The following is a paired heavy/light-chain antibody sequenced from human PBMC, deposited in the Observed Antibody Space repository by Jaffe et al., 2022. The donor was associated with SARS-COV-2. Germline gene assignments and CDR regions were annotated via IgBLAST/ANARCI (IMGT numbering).Light chain of an antibody. CDR2: AAS. CDR3: QQANSFPLT. Sequence: DIQMTQSPSSVSASVGDRVTITCRASQGISSWLAWYQQKPGKAPKLLIYAASNLQSGVPSRFSGSGSGTDFTLTISSLQPEDFATYYCQQANSFPLTFGGGTKVEIK. V-gene: IGKV1D-12*01. J-gene: IGKJ4*01. CDR1: QGISSW.
Heavy chain of an antibody. D-gene: IGHD6-19*01. CDR2: TYHSGST. CDR3: ARLNSNGWYFIFDY. V-gene: IGHV4-38-2*02. CDR1: GYSISSTYY. J-gene: IGHJ4*02. Sequence: QLQLQESGPGLMKPSETLSLTCTVSGYSISSTYYWGWIRQPPGKGLEWIGNTYHSGSTHYNPSLKSRVTISLDTSKNQFSLKLSSVTAADTAVYYCARLNSNGWYFIFDYWDQGTLVTVSS.